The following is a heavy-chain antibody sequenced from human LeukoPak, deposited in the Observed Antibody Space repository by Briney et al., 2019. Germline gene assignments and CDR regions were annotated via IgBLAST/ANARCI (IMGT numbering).Heavy chain of an antibody. CDR1: GFTFSSYS. D-gene: IGHD3-10*01. Sequence: GGSLRLSCAASGFTFSSYSMNWVRQAPGKGLEWVAAISTTSGNIYYADSVKGRFIISRDNAKNSLYLQMNSLRAEDTAVYYCARDSDYYGSGSHRDAFDIWGQGTMVTVSS. V-gene: IGHV3-21*01. J-gene: IGHJ3*02. CDR2: ISTTSGNI. CDR3: ARDSDYYGSGSHRDAFDI.